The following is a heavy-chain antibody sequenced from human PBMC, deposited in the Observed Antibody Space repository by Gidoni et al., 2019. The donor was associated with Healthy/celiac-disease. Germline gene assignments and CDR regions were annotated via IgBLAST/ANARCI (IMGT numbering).Heavy chain of an antibody. CDR1: GGSFSGYY. CDR3: ARILGACSGGSCYPLRTNYYYYGMDV. D-gene: IGHD2-15*01. CDR2: INHSGST. V-gene: IGHV4-34*01. Sequence: QWGAGLLKPSETLSLTCAVYGGSFSGYYWSWIRQPPGKGLEWIGEINHSGSTNYNPSLKRRVTISVDTSKNQFSLKLSSVTAADTAVYYCARILGACSGGSCYPLRTNYYYYGMDVWGQGTTVTVSS. J-gene: IGHJ6*02.